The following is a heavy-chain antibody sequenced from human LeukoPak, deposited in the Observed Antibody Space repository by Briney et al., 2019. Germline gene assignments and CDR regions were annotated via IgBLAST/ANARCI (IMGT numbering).Heavy chain of an antibody. J-gene: IGHJ6*02. Sequence: GGSLRLSCAASEFTFSDYYMSWIRQAPGKGLEWIAYISSTSLTIYYADSVKGRFTISRDNSKNTLYLQMNSLRAEDTAVYYCARDFSYYGMDVWGQGTTVTVSS. CDR1: EFTFSDYY. CDR2: ISSTSLTI. CDR3: ARDFSYYGMDV. V-gene: IGHV3-11*01.